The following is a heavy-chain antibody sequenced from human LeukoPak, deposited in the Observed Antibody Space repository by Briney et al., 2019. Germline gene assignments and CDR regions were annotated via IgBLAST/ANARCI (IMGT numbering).Heavy chain of an antibody. V-gene: IGHV3-66*01. Sequence: GGSLRLSCAASGFTVSSNYMSWVRQAPGKGLEWVSVIYSGGSTYYADSVKGRFTISRDNSKNTLYLQMNSLRAEDTAVYYCAREADAVYYYYYGMDVWGQGTTVTVSS. CDR1: GFTVSSNY. CDR3: AREADAVYYYYYGMDV. CDR2: IYSGGST. J-gene: IGHJ6*02.